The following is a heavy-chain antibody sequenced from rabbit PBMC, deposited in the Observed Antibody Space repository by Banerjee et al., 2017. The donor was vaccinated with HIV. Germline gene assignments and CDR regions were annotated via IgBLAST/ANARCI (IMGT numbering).Heavy chain of an antibody. D-gene: IGHD6-1*01. CDR1: GFSFSSSYW. CDR3: ARIIAGYADYGYFNL. Sequence: QEQLEESGGDLVKPEGSLTLTCTASGFSFSSSYWICWVRQAPGKGLEWIACIATSSASTWYASWAKGRFTISKPSSTTVTLQMTSLTAADTATYFCARIIAGYADYGYFNLWG. CDR2: IATSSAST. V-gene: IGHV1S45*01. J-gene: IGHJ4*01.